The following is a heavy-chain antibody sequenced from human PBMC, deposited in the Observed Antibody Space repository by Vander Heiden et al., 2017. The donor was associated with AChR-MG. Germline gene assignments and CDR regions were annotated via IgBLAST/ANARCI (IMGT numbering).Heavy chain of an antibody. D-gene: IGHD3-22*01. V-gene: IGHV4-61*02. CDR1: GGTVSSGRSY. Sequence: QVQLQQSGPGLVKPSQTLSLPCTVPGGTVSSGRSYWSWNRPPAGKGLEWIGLMSTSGRTSYSPSLKSRLTISVDTSKNQFSLRLSSLTAADTAVYYCVREPPGVLDRDGMVVWGQGTTVTVSS. CDR3: VREPPGVLDRDGMVV. J-gene: IGHJ6*02. CDR2: MSTSGRT.